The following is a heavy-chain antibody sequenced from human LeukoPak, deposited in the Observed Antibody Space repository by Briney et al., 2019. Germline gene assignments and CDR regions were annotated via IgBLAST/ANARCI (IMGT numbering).Heavy chain of an antibody. CDR3: ARGLVIDP. V-gene: IGHV4-34*01. Sequence: PSETLSLTCAVYGGSFSGYYWSWIRQPPGKGLEWIGEINHSGSTNYNPSLKSRVTISVDTSKNQFSLKLSSVTAADTAVYYCARGLVIDPWGQGTLSPSPQ. J-gene: IGHJ5*02. D-gene: IGHD2/OR15-2a*01. CDR2: INHSGST. CDR1: GGSFSGYY.